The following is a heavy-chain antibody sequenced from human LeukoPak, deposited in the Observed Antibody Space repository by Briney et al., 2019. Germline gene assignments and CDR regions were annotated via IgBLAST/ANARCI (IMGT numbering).Heavy chain of an antibody. V-gene: IGHV1-18*01. CDR1: GYSFTSYG. D-gene: IGHD3-22*01. J-gene: IGHJ4*02. CDR2: ISAYNGNT. Sequence: ASVKVSCKASGYSFTSYGISWVRQAPGQGLEWMGWISAYNGNTNYAQKLQGRVTMTTDTSTTTAYMELRSLRSDDTAVYYCAREIYYYDSSGYYYAPTPYFDYWGQGTLVTVSS. CDR3: AREIYYYDSSGYYYAPTPYFDY.